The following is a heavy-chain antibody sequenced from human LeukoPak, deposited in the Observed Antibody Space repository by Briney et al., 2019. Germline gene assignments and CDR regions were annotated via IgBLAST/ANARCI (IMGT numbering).Heavy chain of an antibody. D-gene: IGHD6-13*01. CDR1: GDSVSSNSAA. CDR2: TYYRSKWYN. J-gene: IGHJ3*02. Sequence: SQTLSLTCAISGDSVSSNSAAWNWIRQSPSGGLEWLGRTYYRSKWYNDYAVSVKSRITINPDTSKNQFSLQLNSVTPEDTAVYYCARGIPGYSSSWYLDAFDIWGQGTMVTVSS. CDR3: ARGIPGYSSSWYLDAFDI. V-gene: IGHV6-1*01.